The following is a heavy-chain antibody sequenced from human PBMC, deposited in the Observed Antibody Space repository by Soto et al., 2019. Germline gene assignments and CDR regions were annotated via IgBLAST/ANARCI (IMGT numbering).Heavy chain of an antibody. CDR3: TPGVRQAYCGGDCYSFDY. V-gene: IGHV3-15*01. D-gene: IGHD2-21*02. CDR1: GFNFNKAW. CDR2: IKAKSEGGTT. J-gene: IGHJ4*02. Sequence: PGGSLRLSCAVSGFNFNKAWLSWIRQAPGKGLEWVARIKAKSEGGTTDYAAPVKDRFTISRDDSENTLYLQMNSLKTEDTAVYYCTPGVRQAYCGGDCYSFDYWGQGTLVTV.